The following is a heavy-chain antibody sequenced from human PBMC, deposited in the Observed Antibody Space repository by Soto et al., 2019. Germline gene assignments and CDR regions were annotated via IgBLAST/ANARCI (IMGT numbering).Heavy chain of an antibody. J-gene: IGHJ4*02. CDR3: ASLLTVPRANGVDY. V-gene: IGHV4-39*01. D-gene: IGHD2-8*01. Sequence: QLQLQELGPGLVKPSETLSLTCTVSGGSISSSSYYWGWIRQPPGKGLEWIGSIYYSGSTYYNPSLKSRVTISVDTSKNQFSLKLSSVTAADTAVYYCASLLTVPRANGVDYWGQGTLVTVSS. CDR1: GGSISSSSYY. CDR2: IYYSGST.